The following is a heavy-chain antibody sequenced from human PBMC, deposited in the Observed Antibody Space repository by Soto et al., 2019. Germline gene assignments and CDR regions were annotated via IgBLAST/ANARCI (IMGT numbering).Heavy chain of an antibody. CDR1: GGSISSGDYY. CDR3: ARAVEY. Sequence: QVQLQESGPGLVKPSQTLSLTCTVSGGSISSGDYYWSWIRQPPGKGLEWIGYIYNSGRSNYNPXLXSXXTISIDTSKNQFSLKLSSVTAADTAVYYCARAVEYWGQGTLVTVSS. J-gene: IGHJ4*02. V-gene: IGHV4-30-4*01. CDR2: IYNSGRS.